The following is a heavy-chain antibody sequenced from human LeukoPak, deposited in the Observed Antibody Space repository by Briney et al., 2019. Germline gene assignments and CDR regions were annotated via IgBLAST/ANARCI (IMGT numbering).Heavy chain of an antibody. D-gene: IGHD3-22*01. CDR3: ARLTYYYDSSGYYRGELFDY. CDR1: GGSFSGYY. V-gene: IGHV4-34*01. CDR2: IYYSGST. Sequence: SETLSLTCAVYGGSFSGYYWGWIRQPPGKGLEWIGSIYYSGSTYYNPSLKSRVTISVDTSKNQFSLKLSSVTAADTAVYYCARLTYYYDSSGYYRGELFDYWGQGTLVTVSS. J-gene: IGHJ4*02.